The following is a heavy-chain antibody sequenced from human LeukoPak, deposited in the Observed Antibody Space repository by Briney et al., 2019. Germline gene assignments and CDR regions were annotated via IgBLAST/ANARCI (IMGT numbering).Heavy chain of an antibody. CDR3: ARGWGGYSSYPPDY. CDR1: GFSLSDYN. CDR2: TSPSSGAAYESI. D-gene: IGHD5-12*01. V-gene: IGHV3-48*01. Sequence: GGSLRLSCAASGFSLSDYNMIWVRQAPGMGLEWISYTSPSSGAAYESIYYSISAKGRFTISRDIASNSLLLQMSSLRVEDTAVYYCARGWGGYSSYPPDYWGQGILVIVSS. J-gene: IGHJ4*02.